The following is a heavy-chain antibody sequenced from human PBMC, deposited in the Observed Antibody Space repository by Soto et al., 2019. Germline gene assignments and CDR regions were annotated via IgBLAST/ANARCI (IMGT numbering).Heavy chain of an antibody. CDR3: AREPMVRGVTSAFDL. Sequence: ASVKVSCKASGYTFTGYFIHWVRQAPGQGLEWMGWLNPNSGVTNYAQNFQDRVTMTRDTSISTAYMELSSLRSDETAVYYCAREPMVRGVTSAFDLWGQGTMVTVSS. CDR1: GYTFTGYF. D-gene: IGHD3-10*01. CDR2: LNPNSGVT. J-gene: IGHJ3*01. V-gene: IGHV1-2*02.